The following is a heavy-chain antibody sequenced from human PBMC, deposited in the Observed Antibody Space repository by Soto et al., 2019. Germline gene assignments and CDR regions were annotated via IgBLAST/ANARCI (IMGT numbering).Heavy chain of an antibody. J-gene: IGHJ3*02. CDR3: ARDNKGRLMGAFDI. CDR1: GYTFTSYG. Sequence: ASVKVSCKASGYTFTSYGISWVRQAPGQGLEWMGWISAYNGNTNYAQKLQGRVTMTTDTSTSTAYMELRSLRSDDTAVYYCARDNKGRLMGAFDIWGQGTMVTVSS. CDR2: ISAYNGNT. V-gene: IGHV1-18*04. D-gene: IGHD2-8*01.